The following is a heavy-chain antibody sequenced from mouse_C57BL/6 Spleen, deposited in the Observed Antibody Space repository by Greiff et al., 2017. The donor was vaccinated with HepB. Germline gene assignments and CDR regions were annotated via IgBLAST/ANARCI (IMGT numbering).Heavy chain of an antibody. CDR2: INPNNGGT. V-gene: IGHV1-26*01. D-gene: IGHD3-2*01. Sequence: EVQLQQSGPELVKPGASVKISCKASGYTFTDYYMNWVKQSHGKSLEWIGDINPNNGGTSYNQKFKGKATLTVDKSSSTAYMELRSLTSEDSAVYYCARPHETWGAGLDYWGQGTTLTVSS. J-gene: IGHJ2*01. CDR1: GYTFTDYY. CDR3: ARPHETWGAGLDY.